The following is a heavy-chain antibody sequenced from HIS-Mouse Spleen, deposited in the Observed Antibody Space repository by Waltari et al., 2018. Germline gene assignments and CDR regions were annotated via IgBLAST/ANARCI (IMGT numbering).Heavy chain of an antibody. Sequence: QLQLQESGPGLVTPSETLSLTCTVSGGSISRSSYYWGWIRQPPGTGLAWIGSIYYSGSTYYNPSLKSRVTISVDTSKNQFSLKLSSVTAADTAVYYCAREIPYSSSWYDWYFDLWGRGTLVTVSS. CDR3: AREIPYSSSWYDWYFDL. V-gene: IGHV4-39*07. J-gene: IGHJ2*01. D-gene: IGHD6-13*01. CDR1: GGSISRSSYY. CDR2: IYYSGST.